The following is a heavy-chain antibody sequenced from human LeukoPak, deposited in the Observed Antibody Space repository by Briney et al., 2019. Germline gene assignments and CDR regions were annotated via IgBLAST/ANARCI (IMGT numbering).Heavy chain of an antibody. Sequence: AGRSLRLSCAASGFTFSSYGMHWVRQAPGKGLEWVTVISSDGSNKYYADSVKGRFTISRDNSKNTLYLQMNSLRAEDTAVYYCAKEFGLLHPNAFDMWGQGTMVTVSS. V-gene: IGHV3-30*18. CDR1: GFTFSSYG. CDR2: ISSDGSNK. D-gene: IGHD3-10*01. J-gene: IGHJ3*02. CDR3: AKEFGLLHPNAFDM.